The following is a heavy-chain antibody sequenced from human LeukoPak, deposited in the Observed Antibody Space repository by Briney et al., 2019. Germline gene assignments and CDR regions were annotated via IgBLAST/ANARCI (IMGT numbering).Heavy chain of an antibody. CDR3: ARVNCYPPHYYYYMDV. J-gene: IGHJ6*03. CDR1: GGSINTYY. D-gene: IGHD2-15*01. V-gene: IGHV4-59*01. CDR2: IYHNGST. Sequence: SETLSLTCSVSGGSINTYYWTWIRQPPGKGLEWIGYIYHNGSTNYNPSLKSRVTISVDTSNNQFSLSLRSVYAEDTAVFYCARVNCYPPHYYYYMDVWGKGTTVTVSS.